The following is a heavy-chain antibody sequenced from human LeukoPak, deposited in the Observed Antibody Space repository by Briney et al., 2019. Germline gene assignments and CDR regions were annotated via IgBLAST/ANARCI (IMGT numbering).Heavy chain of an antibody. CDR3: AGGGSTWDWYFDL. D-gene: IGHD2-2*01. J-gene: IGHJ2*01. CDR1: GFTFSRYA. CDR2: ISGSGGST. Sequence: GGSLRLSCAASGFTFSRYAMSWVRQAPGKGLEWDSAISGSGGSTYYADSVKGRFTISRDNSKNTLYLQMNSLRAEDTAVYYCAGGGSTWDWYFDLWGRGALVTVSS. V-gene: IGHV3-23*01.